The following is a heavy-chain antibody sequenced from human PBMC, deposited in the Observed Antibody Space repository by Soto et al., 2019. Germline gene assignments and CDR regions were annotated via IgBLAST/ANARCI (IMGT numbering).Heavy chain of an antibody. CDR1: GFTFSSYA. CDR2: ISGSDDST. V-gene: IGHV3-23*01. CDR3: AKRSSSSTFDY. D-gene: IGHD6-6*01. Sequence: EVQLLESGGGLVQPGESLRLSCAASGFTFSSYAMSWVRQAPGKGLEWVSVISGSDDSTYNADSVKGRFTTSRDNSKNTLYLQMNSLRAEDTAVYYCAKRSSSSTFDYWGQGTLVTVSS. J-gene: IGHJ4*02.